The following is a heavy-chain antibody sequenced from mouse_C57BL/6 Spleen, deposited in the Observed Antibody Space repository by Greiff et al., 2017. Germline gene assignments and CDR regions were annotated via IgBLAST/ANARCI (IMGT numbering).Heavy chain of an antibody. CDR1: GFTFSSYA. CDR3: ARELYDYYAMDY. V-gene: IGHV5-4*01. Sequence: EVQLVESGGGLVKPGGSLKLSCAASGFTFSSYAMSWVRQTPEKRLEWVATISDGGSYTYYPDNVKGRFTISRDNAKNNLYLQMSHLKSEDTAMYYCARELYDYYAMDYWGQGTSVTVSS. D-gene: IGHD2-3*01. CDR2: ISDGGSYT. J-gene: IGHJ4*01.